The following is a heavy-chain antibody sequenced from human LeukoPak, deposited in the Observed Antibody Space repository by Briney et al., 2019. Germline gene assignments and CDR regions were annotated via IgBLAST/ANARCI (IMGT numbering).Heavy chain of an antibody. CDR2: ISSSSSTI. CDR3: ARYRGYSSSWYLDY. V-gene: IGHV3-48*01. CDR1: GFIFSSYS. D-gene: IGHD6-13*01. J-gene: IGHJ4*02. Sequence: GGSLRLSCAASGFIFSSYSMNWVRQAPGKGLEWVSYISSSSSTIYYADSVKGRFTISRDNAKNSLYLQMNSLRAEDTAVYYCARYRGYSSSWYLDYWGQGTLVTVSS.